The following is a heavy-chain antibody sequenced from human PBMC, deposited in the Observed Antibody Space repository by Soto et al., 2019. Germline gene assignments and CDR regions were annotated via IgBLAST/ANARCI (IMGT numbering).Heavy chain of an antibody. V-gene: IGHV1-69*01. CDR1: GGPFISYA. J-gene: IGHJ5*02. CDR3: ARAPEIANYVNNWFDP. Sequence: SVKVACTASGGPFISYAIIWVRQSPGQGLEWMGGIIPIFGTANYAQKFQGRVTITADESTSTAYMELSSLRSEDTAVYYCARAPEIANYVNNWFDPWGQRTLVTVSS. CDR2: IIPIFGTA. D-gene: IGHD1-7*01.